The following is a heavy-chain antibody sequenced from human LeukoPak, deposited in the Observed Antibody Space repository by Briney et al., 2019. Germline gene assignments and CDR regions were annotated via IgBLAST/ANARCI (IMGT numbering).Heavy chain of an antibody. CDR3: ARDHTGYDRLDY. Sequence: PSETLSLTCTVSGGSVSSGSYYWSWIRQPPGKGLEWFGYIHYNGGTNYNPSLKSRVTISVDTSKNQFSLKLSSLTAADTAVYYCARDHTGYDRLDYWGQGTLVTVSS. D-gene: IGHD5-12*01. J-gene: IGHJ4*02. CDR1: GGSVSSGSYY. CDR2: IHYNGGT. V-gene: IGHV4-61*01.